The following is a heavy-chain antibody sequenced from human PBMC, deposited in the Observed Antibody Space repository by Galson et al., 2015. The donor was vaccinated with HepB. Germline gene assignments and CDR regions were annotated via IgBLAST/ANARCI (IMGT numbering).Heavy chain of an antibody. V-gene: IGHV3-33*08. CDR1: GFTFSSYG. CDR2: IWYDGSNK. D-gene: IGHD1-26*01. CDR3: ARTIVGAPLGVRYFDY. J-gene: IGHJ4*02. Sequence: SLRLSCAASGFTFSSYGMHWVRQAPGKGLEWVAVIWYDGSNKYYADSVKGRFTISRDNSKNTLYLQMSSLKASDTAMYYCARTIVGAPLGVRYFDYWGQGTLVTVSS.